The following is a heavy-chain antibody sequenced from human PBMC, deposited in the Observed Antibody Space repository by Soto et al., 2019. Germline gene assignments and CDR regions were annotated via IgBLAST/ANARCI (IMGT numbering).Heavy chain of an antibody. D-gene: IGHD4-17*01. CDR3: ATLKYGDEGGGLGY. CDR1: GGSISSSSYY. V-gene: IGHV4-39*01. J-gene: IGHJ4*02. Sequence: QLQLQESGPGLVKPSETLSLTCTVSGGSISSSSYYWGWIRQPPGKGLEWIGSIYYSGSTYYNPSLKSRVTISVDTAKNQFSLKLSSVTAADTAMYYCATLKYGDEGGGLGYWGQGTLVTVSS. CDR2: IYYSGST.